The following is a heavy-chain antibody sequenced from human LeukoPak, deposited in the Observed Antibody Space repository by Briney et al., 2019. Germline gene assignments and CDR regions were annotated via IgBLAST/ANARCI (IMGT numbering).Heavy chain of an antibody. V-gene: IGHV3-30-3*01. J-gene: IGHJ4*02. Sequence: PGGSPRLSCTASGFTLSGYAMHWVRPAPGKGLERVAVISYDGSNKYYADSVKGRFTISRDSSKNTLYLQMNGLRAEDTAVYFCARDRDYYGSGTYFSYWGQGTLVSVSS. CDR2: ISYDGSNK. CDR1: GFTLSGYA. CDR3: ARDRDYYGSGTYFSY. D-gene: IGHD3-10*01.